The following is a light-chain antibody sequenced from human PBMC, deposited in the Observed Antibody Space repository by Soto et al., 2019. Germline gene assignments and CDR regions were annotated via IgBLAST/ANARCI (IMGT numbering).Light chain of an antibody. CDR1: RSISSY. CDR2: AAS. Sequence: DIQMTQSPSSLSASVGDRVTITCRASRSISSYLNWYQQKPGKAPKLLIYAASSLQSGVPSRFSGSGSGTDFTLTISSLQSEDFATYYCHQRKTFGQGTKVDIK. V-gene: IGKV1-39*01. J-gene: IGKJ1*01. CDR3: HQRKT.